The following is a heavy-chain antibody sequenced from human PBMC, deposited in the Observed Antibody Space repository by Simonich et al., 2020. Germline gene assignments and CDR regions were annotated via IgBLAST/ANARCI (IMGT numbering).Heavy chain of an antibody. D-gene: IGHD2-15*01. CDR3: ARGRGGMSRGYVDY. CDR2: MNPNSGNT. J-gene: IGHJ4*02. CDR1: GYTFTSYD. Sequence: QVQLVQSGAELKKPGASVKVSCKASGYTFTSYDINWVRQATGQGLEWMGLMNPNSGNTGYAQKFQGRVTITRNTSIRKDYMEMSSLRAEEKAVDYCARGRGGMSRGYVDYWGQGTLGTVSS. V-gene: IGHV1-8*03.